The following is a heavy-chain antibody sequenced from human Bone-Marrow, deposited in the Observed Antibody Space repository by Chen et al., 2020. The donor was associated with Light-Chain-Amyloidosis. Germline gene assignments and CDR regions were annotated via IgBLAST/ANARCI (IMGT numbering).Heavy chain of an antibody. V-gene: IGHV4-39*01. CDR3: ARHERSGGEFDPTLDY. D-gene: IGHD4-17*01. CDR1: GGSITSVTYY. CDR2: IFYSDGP. J-gene: IGHJ4*02. Sequence: QLQLQESGPRLVEPSETLSLTCTVSGGSITSVTYYWGWIRQPPGKGLEWIGSIFYSDGPSYNPSLKGRVTMSLETSENQFSLRLTSVTAADTAVYYCARHERSGGEFDPTLDYWGQGTLVTVSS.